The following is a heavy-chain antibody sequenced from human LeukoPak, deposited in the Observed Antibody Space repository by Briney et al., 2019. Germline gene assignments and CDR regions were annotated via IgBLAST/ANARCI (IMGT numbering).Heavy chain of an antibody. CDR1: GFTFSDYG. V-gene: IGHV3-33*01. J-gene: IGHJ5*01. Sequence: GRTLRLSCAASGFTFSDYGMHWVRQAPGKGLEWVALIWYDGSKKYYADSVKGRFTISRDNSKNTLYLQMNSLRAEDTAVYFCARGGGFYYGSGSPRGNWFDSWGQGTLVTVSS. CDR2: IWYDGSKK. CDR3: ARGGGFYYGSGSPRGNWFDS. D-gene: IGHD3-10*01.